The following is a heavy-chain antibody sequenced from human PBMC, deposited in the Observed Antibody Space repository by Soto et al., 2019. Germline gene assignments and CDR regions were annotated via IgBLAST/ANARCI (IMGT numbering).Heavy chain of an antibody. J-gene: IGHJ4*02. CDR2: INPNSGGT. Sequence: QVQLVQSGAEVKKPGASVKVSCKASGYTFTGYYMHWVRQAPGQGLEWMGWINPNSGGTNYAQKFQGRATITRDTSISTAYMELSRLRSDDTAVYYCARLSVPRIAARAYFDYWGQGTLVTVSS. V-gene: IGHV1-2*02. CDR1: GYTFTGYY. D-gene: IGHD6-6*01. CDR3: ARLSVPRIAARAYFDY.